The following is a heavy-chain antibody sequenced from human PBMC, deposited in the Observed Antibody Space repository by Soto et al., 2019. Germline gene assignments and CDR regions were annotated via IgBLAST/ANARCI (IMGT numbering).Heavy chain of an antibody. CDR1: ASTFTGHT. CDR3: ARGTVTSGRWFGP. J-gene: IGHJ5*02. V-gene: IGHV1-18*04. CDR2: ISTFNVNT. D-gene: IGHD4-17*01. Sequence: QAHLVQSGTEVKEPGASVKVSCKPSASTFTGHTINWVRQAPGQGLEWMGWISTFNVNTKYAGNFEGRVTMTTNTSTTTAYMERTSLTFDDTAVYFCARGTVTSGRWFGPWGQGTLVSVSS.